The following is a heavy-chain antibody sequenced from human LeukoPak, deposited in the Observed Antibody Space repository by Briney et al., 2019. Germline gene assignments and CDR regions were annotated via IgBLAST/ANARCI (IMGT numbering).Heavy chain of an antibody. CDR1: GFTFSSYG. J-gene: IGHJ6*03. D-gene: IGHD2-21*02. CDR2: ISGRGGST. CDR3: ARDSVVVVTSHMDV. Sequence: GGSLRLSCAASGFTFSSYGMSWVRQAPGKGLEWVSAISGRGGSTYYADSVKGRFTISRDNSKNTLYLQMNSLRAEDTAVYYCARDSVVVVTSHMDVWGKGTTVTVSS. V-gene: IGHV3-23*01.